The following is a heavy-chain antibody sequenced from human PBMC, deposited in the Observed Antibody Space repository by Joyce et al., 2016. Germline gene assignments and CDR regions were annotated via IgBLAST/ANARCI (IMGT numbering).Heavy chain of an antibody. CDR2: VNERGRT. CDR1: GGSLSGYY. CDR3: ARARRGIILARGEMGEYLQH. D-gene: IGHD3-10*01. V-gene: IGHV4-34*01. J-gene: IGHJ1*01. Sequence: QVQLQEWGAGLLKPSETLSLTCAVYGGSLSGYYWSWIRQAPGMGLEWIGEVNERGRTNYNPSLNSRATTSMDTSKNQFSLRLTTVTAADTAVYFCARARRGIILARGEMGEYLQHWGRGTVVIVSS.